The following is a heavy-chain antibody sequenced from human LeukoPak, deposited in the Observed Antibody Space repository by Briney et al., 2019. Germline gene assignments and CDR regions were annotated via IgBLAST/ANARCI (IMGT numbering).Heavy chain of an antibody. CDR1: GSTLSSDW. CDR2: IKKDGIEK. J-gene: IGHJ4*02. CDR3: TRVGYIDEGIDY. D-gene: IGHD5-24*01. V-gene: IGHV3-7*04. Sequence: GGSLRLSCVVSGSTLSSDWMSWVRQAPGKGLEWVANIKKDGIEKYYVESVKGRFTISRDNAKNSLYLQMNSLRAEDTAIYYCTRVGYIDEGIDYWGQGTLVTVSS.